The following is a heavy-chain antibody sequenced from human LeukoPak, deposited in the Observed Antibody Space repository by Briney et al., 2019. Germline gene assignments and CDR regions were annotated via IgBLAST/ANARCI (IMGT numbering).Heavy chain of an antibody. CDR2: IYNSGST. D-gene: IGHD6-6*01. CDR1: GGSISSYY. V-gene: IGHV4-59*01. J-gene: IGHJ4*02. CDR3: ARDSSQEGFDY. Sequence: SETLSLTCTVSGGSISSYYWSWIRQPPGKGLEWIGYIYNSGSTNYNPSLKSRVTISVGTSKNQFSLKLSSVTAADTAVYYCARDSSQEGFDYWGQGTLVTVSS.